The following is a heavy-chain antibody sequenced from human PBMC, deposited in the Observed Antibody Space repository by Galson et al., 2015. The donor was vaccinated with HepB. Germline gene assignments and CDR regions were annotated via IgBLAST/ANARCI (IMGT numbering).Heavy chain of an antibody. CDR1: GFTFSSYG. CDR3: AKGFYKWLDDAFDI. D-gene: IGHD3-22*01. V-gene: IGHV3-30*18. J-gene: IGHJ3*02. CDR2: ISYDGSNK. Sequence: SLRLSCAASGFTFSSYGMHWVRQAPGKGLEWVAVISYDGSNKYYADSVKGRFTISRDNSKNTLYLQMNSLRAEDTAVYYCAKGFYKWLDDAFDIWGQGTMVTVSS.